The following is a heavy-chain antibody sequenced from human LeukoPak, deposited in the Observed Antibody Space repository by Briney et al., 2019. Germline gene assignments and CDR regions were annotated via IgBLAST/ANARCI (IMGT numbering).Heavy chain of an antibody. D-gene: IGHD3-3*01. V-gene: IGHV3-15*01. CDR2: IKSKTDGGTT. CDR3: TTDPLRPNWFDP. J-gene: IGHJ5*02. CDR1: GFTFSNAW. Sequence: PGGSLRLSCAASGFTFSNAWMSWVRQAPGKGLEWVGRIKSKTDGGTTDYAAHVEGTFTISRADSKNTLYLQMNSLKTEDTAVYYCTTDPLRPNWFDPWGQGTLVTVSS.